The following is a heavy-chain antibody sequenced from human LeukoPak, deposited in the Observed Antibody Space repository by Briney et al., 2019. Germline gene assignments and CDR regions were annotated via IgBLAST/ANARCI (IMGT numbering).Heavy chain of an antibody. D-gene: IGHD4-23*01. CDR1: GYSFTSYW. Sequence: GESLKISCKGSGYSFTSYWIGWVRQMPGKGLEWMGIIYPGDSDTRYRPSFQGQVTISADKSISTAYLQWSSLKASDTAMYYCARLASDYGGTDDAFDIWGQGTMVTVSS. J-gene: IGHJ3*02. CDR2: IYPGDSDT. V-gene: IGHV5-51*01. CDR3: ARLASDYGGTDDAFDI.